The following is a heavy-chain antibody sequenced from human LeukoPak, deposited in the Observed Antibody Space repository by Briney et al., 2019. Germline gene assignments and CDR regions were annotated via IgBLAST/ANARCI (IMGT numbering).Heavy chain of an antibody. CDR1: GFTFSSYE. CDR2: ISSSGSTI. Sequence: PGGSLRLSCAASGFTFSSYEMNWVRQAPGKGLEWVSYISSSGSTIYYADSVKGRFTISRDTAKNSLYLQVDSLRDEDTAVYYCARALTTPGYYFDCGGQGTLVTVSS. V-gene: IGHV3-48*03. CDR3: ARALTTPGYYFDC. D-gene: IGHD1-1*01. J-gene: IGHJ4*02.